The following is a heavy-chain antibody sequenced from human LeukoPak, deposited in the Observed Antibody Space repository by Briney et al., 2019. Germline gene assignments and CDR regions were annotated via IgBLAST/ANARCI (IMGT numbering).Heavy chain of an antibody. J-gene: IGHJ5*02. V-gene: IGHV4-59*01. D-gene: IGHD1-26*01. CDR1: GGSISSYY. Sequence: SETLSLTCSVSGGSISSYYWSWIRQPPGRGLEWIGYIYYSGSTNYNPSLKSRVTISVDTSKNQFSLKLSSVTAADTAVYYCARDHVGWFDPWGQGTLVTVSS. CDR2: IYYSGST. CDR3: ARDHVGWFDP.